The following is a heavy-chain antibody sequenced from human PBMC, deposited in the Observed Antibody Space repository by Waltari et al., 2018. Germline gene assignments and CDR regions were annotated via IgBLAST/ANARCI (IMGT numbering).Heavy chain of an antibody. CDR2: IIPIFGTA. V-gene: IGHV1-69*12. J-gene: IGHJ4*02. Sequence: QVQLVQSGAEVKKPGSSVKVSCKASGGTFSSYAISWVRQAPGQGLEWMGGIIPIFGTANYAQRFQGRVTITADESTSTAYMGLSSLRSEDTAVYYCARAHSSGYYYYFDYWGQGTLVTVSS. D-gene: IGHD3-22*01. CDR1: GGTFSSYA. CDR3: ARAHSSGYYYYFDY.